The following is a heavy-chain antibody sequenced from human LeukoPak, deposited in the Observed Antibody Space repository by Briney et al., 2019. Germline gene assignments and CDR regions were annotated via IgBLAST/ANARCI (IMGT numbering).Heavy chain of an antibody. J-gene: IGHJ6*02. CDR2: IYYSGTT. CDR1: GGSISGYY. Sequence: PSETLSLTRTVSGGSISGYYWGWIRQPPGKGLDWIGYIYYSGTTNYNPSLESRVTISVGTSMNHFSLKLRSVTAADTGVYYCARYKRINGYYYGMDVWGQGTTVTVSS. D-gene: IGHD1-1*01. CDR3: ARYKRINGYYYGMDV. V-gene: IGHV4-59*08.